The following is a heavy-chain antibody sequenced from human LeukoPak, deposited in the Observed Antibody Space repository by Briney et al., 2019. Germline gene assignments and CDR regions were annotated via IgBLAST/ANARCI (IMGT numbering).Heavy chain of an antibody. CDR3: ARDRRGSSWYVYYYYYYIVV. Sequence: PGGSLCPSWAASGFTVSSNYISWGRQAPGKGLEWVSVIYSGGSTYYADSVKGRFTISRDNSKNTLYLQMNSLRAEDTAVYYCARDRRGSSWYVYYYYYYIVVSGKGTTVTVSS. D-gene: IGHD6-13*01. V-gene: IGHV3-53*01. J-gene: IGHJ6*03. CDR2: IYSGGST. CDR1: GFTVSSNY.